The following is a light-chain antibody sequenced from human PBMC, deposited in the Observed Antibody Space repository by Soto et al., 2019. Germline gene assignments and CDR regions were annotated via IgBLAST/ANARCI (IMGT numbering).Light chain of an antibody. V-gene: IGLV1-44*01. Sequence: QSVLTQPPSASGTPGQGVTISCSGSSSNVGSYFVNWYLHIPGAAPKLLTYSDGRRPSGVPDRFSGSKSGPSASLAISGLQSEDEADYYCAAWDVSLNGYVFGTGTKVTVL. CDR1: SSNVGSYF. CDR3: AAWDVSLNGYV. CDR2: SDG. J-gene: IGLJ1*01.